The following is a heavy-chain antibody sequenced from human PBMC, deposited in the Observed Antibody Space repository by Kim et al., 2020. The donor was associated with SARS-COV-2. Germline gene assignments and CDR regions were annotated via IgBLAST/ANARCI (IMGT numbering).Heavy chain of an antibody. CDR1: GFTFSDYY. V-gene: IGHV3-11*06. CDR2: ISSSSSYT. J-gene: IGHJ6*02. CDR3: ARVRPDYYYGMDV. D-gene: IGHD6-6*01. Sequence: GGSLRLSCAASGFTFSDYYMSWIRQAPGKGLEWVSYISSSSSYTNYADSVKGRFTISRDNAKNSLYLQMNSLRAEDTAVYYCARVRPDYYYGMDVWGQGTTVTVSS.